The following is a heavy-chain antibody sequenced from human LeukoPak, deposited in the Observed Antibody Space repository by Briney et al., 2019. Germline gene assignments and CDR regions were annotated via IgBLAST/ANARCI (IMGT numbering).Heavy chain of an antibody. Sequence: PGGSLRLSCASSWFTVSSNYMSWVRQAPGKALEWVSVIYSGGTTYYADSVQGRFTISRDNSKNTLYLQMNSLRAEDTAVYYCARDSASGWYHANWGQGTLVTVSS. V-gene: IGHV3-53*01. CDR2: IYSGGTT. D-gene: IGHD6-19*01. CDR3: ARDSASGWYHAN. CDR1: WFTVSSNY. J-gene: IGHJ4*02.